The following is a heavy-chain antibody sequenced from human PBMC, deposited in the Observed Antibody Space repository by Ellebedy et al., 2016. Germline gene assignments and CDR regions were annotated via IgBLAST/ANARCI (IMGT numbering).Heavy chain of an antibody. CDR1: GSAFTFSSYG. Sequence: GGSLRLXCAASGSAFTFSSYGMNCVRQAPGKGLEWAASISRKSKYIYYAESVQGRFTVSRDNAGKSLFLQMNSLRAEDAAVYYCAKDRWLLPKYSFYGLDVWGQGTTVTVSS. J-gene: IGHJ6*01. D-gene: IGHD6-19*01. CDR3: AKDRWLLPKYSFYGLDV. CDR2: ISRKSKYI. V-gene: IGHV3-21*01.